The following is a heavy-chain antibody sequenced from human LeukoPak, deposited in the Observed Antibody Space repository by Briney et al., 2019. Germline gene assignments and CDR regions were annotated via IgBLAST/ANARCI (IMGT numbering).Heavy chain of an antibody. Sequence: GGSLRLSCAASGFTFSSYWMHWVRQAPGKGLKWVSRINSDGSSTSYADPVKGRFTLSRDNAKNTLYLQMNSLRVEDTAVYYCARGGYSGYDHRGRRFGPNNWFDPWGQGTLVTVSS. J-gene: IGHJ5*02. D-gene: IGHD5-12*01. CDR2: INSDGSST. CDR1: GFTFSSYW. V-gene: IGHV3-74*01. CDR3: ARGGYSGYDHRGRRFGPNNWFDP.